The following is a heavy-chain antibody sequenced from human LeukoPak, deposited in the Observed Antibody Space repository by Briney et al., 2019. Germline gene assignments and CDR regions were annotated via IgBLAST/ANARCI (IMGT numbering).Heavy chain of an antibody. CDR1: GFTVSCNY. D-gene: IGHD1-7*01. V-gene: IGHV3-53*01. CDR2: IYSGGST. Sequence: GGSLRLSCAASGFTVSCNYMSWVRQAPGKGLEWVSVIYSGGSTYYADSVKGRFTISRDNSKNTLYLQMNSLRAEDTAVYYCARDRSLFTGTTLNDAFDIWGQGTMVTVSS. CDR3: ARDRSLFTGTTLNDAFDI. J-gene: IGHJ3*02.